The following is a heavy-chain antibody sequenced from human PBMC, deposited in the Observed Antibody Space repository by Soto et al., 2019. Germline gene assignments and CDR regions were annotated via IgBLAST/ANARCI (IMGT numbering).Heavy chain of an antibody. CDR2: ISGGGSTI. J-gene: IGHJ6*02. CDR3: ARVPPNFYYNGMDV. CDR1: GFTFSSYE. Sequence: GGSLRLSCAASGFTFSSYEMNWVRQAPGKGLEWVSYISGGGSTIKYADSVKGRFSISRDNAKNSLYLQMNSLRAEDTALYYCARVPPNFYYNGMDVWGQGTTVTVSS. V-gene: IGHV3-48*03.